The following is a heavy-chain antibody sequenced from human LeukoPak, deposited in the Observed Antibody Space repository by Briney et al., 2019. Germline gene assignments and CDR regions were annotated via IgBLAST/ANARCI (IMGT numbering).Heavy chain of an antibody. Sequence: GGSLRLSCSASGFTFSSYAMSWVRQAPGKGLEWVSVIGGSGGSGGSTYYADSVKGPFTISRDNSKNTLYLQMNSLRAEDTAVYYCAKVALGYGGYFDYWGQGTRVTVSS. V-gene: IGHV3-23*01. CDR3: AKVALGYGGYFDY. D-gene: IGHD2-8*01. CDR1: GFTFSSYA. CDR2: IGGSGGSGGST. J-gene: IGHJ4*02.